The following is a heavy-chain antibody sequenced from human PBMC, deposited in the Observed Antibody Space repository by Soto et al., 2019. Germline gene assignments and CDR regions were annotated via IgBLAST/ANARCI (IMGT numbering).Heavy chain of an antibody. V-gene: IGHV1-46*03. CDR3: ARDPGIGGAPASGGYFDY. CDR1: GYTFTSYY. D-gene: IGHD1-26*01. CDR2: INPSGGST. J-gene: IGHJ4*02. Sequence: ASVKVSCKASGYTFTSYYMHWVRQAPGQGLEWMGIINPSGGSTSYAQKFQGRVTMTRDTSTSTVYMELSSLRSEDTAVYYCARDPGIGGAPASGGYFDYXGQGTLVTVSS.